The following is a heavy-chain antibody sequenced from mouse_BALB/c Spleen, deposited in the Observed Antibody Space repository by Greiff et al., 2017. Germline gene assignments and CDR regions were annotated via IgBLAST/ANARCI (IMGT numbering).Heavy chain of an antibody. CDR2: ISNGGGST. CDR3: ARNYYGSSYYFDY. Sequence: EVKVEESGGGLVQPGGSLKLSCAASGFTFSSYTMSWVRQTPEKRLEWVAYISNGGGSTYYPDTVKGRFTISRDNAKNTLYLQMSSLKSEDTAMYYCARNYYGSSYYFDYWGQGTTLTVSS. CDR1: GFTFSSYT. V-gene: IGHV5-12-2*01. D-gene: IGHD1-1*01. J-gene: IGHJ2*01.